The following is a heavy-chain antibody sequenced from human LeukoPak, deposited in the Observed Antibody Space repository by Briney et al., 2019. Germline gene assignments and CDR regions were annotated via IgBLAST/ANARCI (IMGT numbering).Heavy chain of an antibody. CDR3: AKGEGSGWYGDFDY. V-gene: IGHV3-23*01. CDR2: ISSSGGST. Sequence: PGGSLRLSCAASGFTFSNAWMTWVRQAPGKGLEWVSSISSSGGSTYYADSVKGRFTFSRDNSENTLYLQMHSLRAEDTAVYYCAKGEGSGWYGDFDYWGQGTLVTVSS. J-gene: IGHJ4*02. D-gene: IGHD6-19*01. CDR1: GFTFSNAW.